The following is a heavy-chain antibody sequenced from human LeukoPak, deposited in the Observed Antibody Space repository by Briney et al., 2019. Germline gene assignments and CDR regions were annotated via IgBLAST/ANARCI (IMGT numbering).Heavy chain of an antibody. D-gene: IGHD1-14*01. V-gene: IGHV3-23*01. CDR2: ISGSGVST. CDR1: GFTFSSYA. CDR3: AAMKSGGN. J-gene: IGHJ4*02. Sequence: PGGSLRLSCATSGFTFSSYAMSWVRQAPGKGREWVSTISGSGVSTYYADSVKGRFTISRENSKNTLYVQMNSLRAEDTAVYYCAAMKSGGNWGLGTPVTVSS.